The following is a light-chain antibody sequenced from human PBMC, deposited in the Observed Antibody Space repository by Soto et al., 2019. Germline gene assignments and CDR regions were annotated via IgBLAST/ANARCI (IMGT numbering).Light chain of an antibody. J-gene: IGKJ2*01. Sequence: DLPMTQSPSSLSASVGDRVTITCRASQNIYRYLNWYQQKPGKAPKILIYAASSLQSGVPSRFSGSGSGTDFTLTINSLQSEDLAIYYCQQSYSVSYTFGQGTKLEMK. V-gene: IGKV1-39*01. CDR3: QQSYSVSYT. CDR2: AAS. CDR1: QNIYRY.